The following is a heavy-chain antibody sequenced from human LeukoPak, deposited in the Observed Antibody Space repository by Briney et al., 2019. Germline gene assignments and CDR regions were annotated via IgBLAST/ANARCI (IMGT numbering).Heavy chain of an antibody. CDR1: GGSFSGYY. V-gene: IGHV4-34*01. D-gene: IGHD3-22*01. CDR3: ARDYYDSSGYYNYYYYYMDV. Sequence: SETLSLTCAVYGGSFSGYYWSWIRQPPGKGLEWIGEINHSGSTNYNPSLKSRVTISVDTSKNQFSLKLSSVTAADTAVYYCARDYYDSSGYYNYYYYYMDVWGKGTTVTVSS. CDR2: INHSGST. J-gene: IGHJ6*03.